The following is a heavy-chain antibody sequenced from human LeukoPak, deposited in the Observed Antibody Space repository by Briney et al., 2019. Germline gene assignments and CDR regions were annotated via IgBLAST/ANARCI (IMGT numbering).Heavy chain of an antibody. CDR1: GGSFSGYY. CDR3: ARADAIQQLVTGDAFDI. Sequence: SETLFLTCAVYGGSFSGYYWSWIRLPPGKGLEWIGYIYYGGSTNYNPSLKSRVTISVDTSKNQFSLKLSSVTAADTAVYYCARADAIQQLVTGDAFDIWGQGTMVTVSS. D-gene: IGHD6-13*01. V-gene: IGHV4-59*01. J-gene: IGHJ3*02. CDR2: IYYGGST.